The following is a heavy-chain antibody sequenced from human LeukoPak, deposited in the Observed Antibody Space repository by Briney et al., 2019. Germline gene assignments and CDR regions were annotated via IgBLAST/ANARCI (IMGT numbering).Heavy chain of an antibody. J-gene: IGHJ6*03. Sequence: SETLSLTCTVSGGSISSSSYYWGWIRQPPGTGLEWIGSIYYSGSTYYNPSLKSRVTISVDTSKNQFSLKLSSVTAADTAVYYCARDSSGWYGSDYYYYMDVWGKGTTVTVSS. CDR1: GGSISSSSYY. D-gene: IGHD6-19*01. CDR2: IYYSGST. V-gene: IGHV4-39*07. CDR3: ARDSSGWYGSDYYYYMDV.